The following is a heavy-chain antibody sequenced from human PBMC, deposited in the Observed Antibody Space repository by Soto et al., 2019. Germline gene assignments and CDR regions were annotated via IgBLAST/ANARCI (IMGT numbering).Heavy chain of an antibody. CDR1: GGSISSSSYY. V-gene: IGHV4-39*01. J-gene: IGHJ4*02. Sequence: SETLSLTCTVSGGSISSSSYYWGWIRQPPGKGLEWIGSIYYSGSTYYNPSLKSRVTISVDTSKNQFSLKLSSVTAADTAVYYCARHRGIGELFDYWGQGTLVTVSS. CDR3: ARHRGIGELFDY. D-gene: IGHD3-10*01. CDR2: IYYSGST.